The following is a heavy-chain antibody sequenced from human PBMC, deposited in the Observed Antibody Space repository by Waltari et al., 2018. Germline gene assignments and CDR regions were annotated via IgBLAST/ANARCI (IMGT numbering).Heavy chain of an antibody. CDR1: GFTFSSYA. J-gene: IGHJ6*02. CDR3: ARDSLVAATRGYYGMDV. Sequence: QVQLVESGGGVVQPGRSLRLSCAASGFTFSSYAMHWVRQAPGKGLEWIGSIYYSGSTYYNPSLKSRVTISVDTSKNQFSRKLSSVTAADTAVYYCARDSLVAATRGYYGMDVWGQGTTVTVSS. CDR2: IYYSGST. V-gene: IGHV4-39*07. D-gene: IGHD2-15*01.